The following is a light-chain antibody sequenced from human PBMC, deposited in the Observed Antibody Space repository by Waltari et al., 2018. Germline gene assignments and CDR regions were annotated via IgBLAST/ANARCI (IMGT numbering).Light chain of an antibody. CDR3: QVWEGSSDHYV. J-gene: IGLJ1*01. CDR2: DDS. V-gene: IGLV3-21*03. Sequence: SYVLTQPASVSVAPGKTARITCEGNNIGGKTVHWYQLRPGQAPVLVVHDDSDQPSGIPERFSGSNSGNTATLTISGVEVGDEGDYYCQVWEGSSDHYVFGTGTAVSV. CDR1: NIGGKT.